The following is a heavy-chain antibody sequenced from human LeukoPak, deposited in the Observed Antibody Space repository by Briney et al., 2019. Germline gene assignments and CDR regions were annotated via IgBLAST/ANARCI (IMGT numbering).Heavy chain of an antibody. J-gene: IGHJ5*02. CDR3: ARHFSASFTIFGVVTTNWFDP. CDR2: ISSSSSYI. D-gene: IGHD3-3*01. CDR1: GFTFSSYS. Sequence: GGSLRLSCAASGFTFSSYSMNWVRQAPGKGLEWVSSISSSSSYIYYADSVKGRFTISRDNAKNSLYLQMNSLRAEDTAVYYCARHFSASFTIFGVVTTNWFDPWGQGTLVTVSS. V-gene: IGHV3-21*01.